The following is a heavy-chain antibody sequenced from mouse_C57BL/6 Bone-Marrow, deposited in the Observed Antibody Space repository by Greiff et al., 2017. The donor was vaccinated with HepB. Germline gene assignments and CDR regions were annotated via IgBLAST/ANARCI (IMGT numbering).Heavy chain of an antibody. V-gene: IGHV1-55*01. D-gene: IGHD3-1*01. CDR2: IYPGSGST. Sequence: QVQLQQPGAELVQPGASVKMSCKASGYTFTSYWLTWVKQRPGQGLEWIGDIYPGSGSTNYNEKFKSKATLTVDTSSSTAYMQLSSLTSEDSAVYYCARRHRGYAMDYWGQGTSVTVSS. CDR3: ARRHRGYAMDY. J-gene: IGHJ4*01. CDR1: GYTFTSYW.